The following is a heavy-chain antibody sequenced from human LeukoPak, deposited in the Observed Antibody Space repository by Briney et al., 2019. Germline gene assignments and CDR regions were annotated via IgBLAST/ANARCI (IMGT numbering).Heavy chain of an antibody. J-gene: IGHJ6*03. CDR1: GYTFTSYD. V-gene: IGHV1-8*01. CDR3: ARGVGPYYYDSSGYHKTYYYYYYMDV. Sequence: ASVKVSCKASGYTFTSYDINWVRQATGQELEWMGWMNPNSGNTGYAQKFQGRVTMTRNTSISTAYMELSSLRSEDTAVYYCARGVGPYYYDSSGYHKTYYYYYYMDVWGKGTTVTVSS. CDR2: MNPNSGNT. D-gene: IGHD3-22*01.